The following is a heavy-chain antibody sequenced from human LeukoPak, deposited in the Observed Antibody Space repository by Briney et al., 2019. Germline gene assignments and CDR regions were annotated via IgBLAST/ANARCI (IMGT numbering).Heavy chain of an antibody. Sequence: PGGSLRLSCAASGFTFSDHWIHWVRQAPGKGLVWVSPINSDGSSTSYADSVKGRFTISRDNAKNTLSLQMNSLRAEDTAVYYCARVGGSNAFDIWGQGTMVIVSS. CDR1: GFTFSDHW. CDR3: ARVGGSNAFDI. CDR2: INSDGSST. J-gene: IGHJ3*02. V-gene: IGHV3-74*01. D-gene: IGHD1-26*01.